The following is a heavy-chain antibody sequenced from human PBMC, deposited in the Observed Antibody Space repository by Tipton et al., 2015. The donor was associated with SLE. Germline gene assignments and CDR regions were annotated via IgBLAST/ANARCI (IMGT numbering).Heavy chain of an antibody. J-gene: IGHJ4*02. D-gene: IGHD3-3*01. CDR3: ASLTIFGYDY. V-gene: IGHV4-59*01. CDR1: GGSISSYY. CDR2: IYYSGST. Sequence: TLSLTCTVSGGSISSYYWSWIRQPPGKGLEWIGYIYYSGSTNYNPPLKSRVTISVDTSKNQFSLKLSSVTAADTAVYYCASLTIFGYDYWGQGTLVTVSS.